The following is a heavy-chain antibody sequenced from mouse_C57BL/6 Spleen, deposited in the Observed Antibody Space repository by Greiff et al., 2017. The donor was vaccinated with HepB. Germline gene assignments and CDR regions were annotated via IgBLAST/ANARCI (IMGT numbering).Heavy chain of an antibody. CDR1: GYTFTSYW. Sequence: QVQLQQPGAELVMPGASVKLSCKASGYTFTSYWMHWVKQRPGQGLEWIGEIDPSDSYTNYNQKFKGKSTLTVDKSSSTAYMQLSSLTSEDSAVYYCARSGGYGNSYFDYWGQGTTLTVSS. CDR3: ARSGGYGNSYFDY. V-gene: IGHV1-69*01. CDR2: IDPSDSYT. D-gene: IGHD2-1*01. J-gene: IGHJ2*01.